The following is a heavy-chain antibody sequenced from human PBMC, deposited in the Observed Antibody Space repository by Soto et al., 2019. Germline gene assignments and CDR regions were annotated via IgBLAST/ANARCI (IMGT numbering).Heavy chain of an antibody. J-gene: IGHJ6*02. CDR2: IIPILGIA. V-gene: IGHV1-69*02. Sequence: QVQLVQSGAEVKKPGSSVKVSCKASGGTFSSYTISWVRQAPGQGLEWMGRIIPILGIANYAQKFQGRVTITADKSTSTAYMEPSSLRAEDTAVYYCARNLYISADYYYYYCMDVWGQGTTVTVSS. CDR1: GGTFSSYT. D-gene: IGHD3-10*01. CDR3: ARNLYISADYYYYYCMDV.